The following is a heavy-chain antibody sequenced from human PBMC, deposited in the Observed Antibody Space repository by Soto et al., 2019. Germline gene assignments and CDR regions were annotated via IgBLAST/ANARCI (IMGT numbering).Heavy chain of an antibody. V-gene: IGHV4-4*07. J-gene: IGHJ4*02. D-gene: IGHD1-26*01. Sequence: SETLSLTCNVSGGSMSKYYWSWIRQPAGKGLEWIGRVYTSGSTNYNPSLKSRVTMSIDTSNNHFSLKLNSVTAADTAVYYCARTVGAAYYFDFWGQGTLVTVPS. CDR3: ARTVGAAYYFDF. CDR2: VYTSGST. CDR1: GGSMSKYY.